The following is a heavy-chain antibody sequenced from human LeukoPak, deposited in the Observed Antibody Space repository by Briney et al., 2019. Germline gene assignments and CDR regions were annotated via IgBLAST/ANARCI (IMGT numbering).Heavy chain of an antibody. Sequence: GGSLRLSCAASGFTFSSYSMNWVRQAPGKGLEWVSSISSGSTFLYYADSVKGRFTISRDNAKNSLYLQMNSLRAEDTAVYYCARVTMVRGVIIKLAYYYYYMDVWGKGTTVTISS. V-gene: IGHV3-21*04. D-gene: IGHD3-10*01. CDR3: ARVTMVRGVIIKLAYYYYYMDV. CDR1: GFTFSSYS. J-gene: IGHJ6*03. CDR2: ISSGSTFL.